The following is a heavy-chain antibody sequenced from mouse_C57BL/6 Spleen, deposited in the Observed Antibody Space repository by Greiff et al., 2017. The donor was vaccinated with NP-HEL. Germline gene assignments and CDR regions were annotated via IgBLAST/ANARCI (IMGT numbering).Heavy chain of an antibody. V-gene: IGHV1-66*01. CDR3: ASTTVVEELFAY. J-gene: IGHJ3*01. D-gene: IGHD1-1*01. CDR2: IYPGSGNT. Sequence: QVQLKQSGPELVKPGASVKISCKASGYSFTSYYIHWVKQRPGQGLEWIGWIYPGSGNTKYNEKFKGKATLTADTSSSTAYMQLSSLTSEDSAVYYCASTTVVEELFAYWGQGTLVTVSA. CDR1: GYSFTSYY.